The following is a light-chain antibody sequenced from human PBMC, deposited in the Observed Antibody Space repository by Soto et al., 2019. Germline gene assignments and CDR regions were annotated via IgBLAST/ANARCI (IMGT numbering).Light chain of an antibody. Sequence: DIRMTQSPSPLSASVADRVTISCRTSQSISSWLAWYQQKPGKAPKLLIYDASSLESGVPSRFSGSGSGTEFTLTISSLQPDDFATYYCQQYNSYWTFGQGTKVDIK. J-gene: IGKJ1*01. CDR1: QSISSW. CDR2: DAS. V-gene: IGKV1-5*01. CDR3: QQYNSYWT.